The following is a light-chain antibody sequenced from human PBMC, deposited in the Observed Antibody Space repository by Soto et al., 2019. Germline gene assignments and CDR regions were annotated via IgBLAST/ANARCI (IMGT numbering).Light chain of an antibody. CDR2: EVS. Sequence: QSVLTQPPSASGSPGQSVTISCTGTSSDVGGYNAVSWYQQHPGKAPKLMIYEVSKRPSGVPDRFSGSKSGNTASLTVFGLQAEDEADYYCSSYAGTNDQYVFGTGTKLTVL. CDR3: SSYAGTNDQYV. J-gene: IGLJ1*01. V-gene: IGLV2-8*01. CDR1: SSDVGGYNA.